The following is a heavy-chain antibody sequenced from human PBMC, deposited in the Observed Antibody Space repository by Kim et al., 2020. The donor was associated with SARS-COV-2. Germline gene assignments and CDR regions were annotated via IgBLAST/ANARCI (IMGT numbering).Heavy chain of an antibody. V-gene: IGHV3-13*01. J-gene: IGHJ6*01. D-gene: IGHD3-10*01. Sequence: GGSLRLSCAASGFTFSSYDMHWVRQATGKGLEWVSAIGTAGDTYYPGSVKGRFTISRENAKNSLYLQMNSLRAGDTAVYYCARAGYYGSGSYYTGGYYYGMDVWGQGTTVTGSS. CDR2: IGTAGDT. CDR1: GFTFSSYD. CDR3: ARAGYYGSGSYYTGGYYYGMDV.